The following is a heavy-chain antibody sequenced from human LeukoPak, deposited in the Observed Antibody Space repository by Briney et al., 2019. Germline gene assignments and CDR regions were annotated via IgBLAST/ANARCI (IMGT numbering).Heavy chain of an antibody. V-gene: IGHV4-59*08. D-gene: IGHD3-16*01. J-gene: IGHJ4*02. CDR1: GGSISSYY. CDR2: IYYSGST. CDR3: ARHGGFYFDY. Sequence: SETLSLTCTVSGGSISSYYWSWIRQPPGKGLEWIGYIYYSGSTNYNPSLKSRVIISIDMSKNQFSLKLSSVTAADMAVYYCARHGGFYFDYWGQGALVTVSS.